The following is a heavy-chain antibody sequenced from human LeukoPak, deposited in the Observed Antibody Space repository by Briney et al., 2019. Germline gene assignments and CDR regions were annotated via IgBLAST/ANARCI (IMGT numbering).Heavy chain of an antibody. Sequence: NPSETLSLTCTVSGGSIISYYWSWIRQPPGKGLEWIGYIYYSGSTNYNPSLKSRVTISVDTSKNQFSLKLSSVTAADTAVYYCARDRSSGVFDYWGQGTLVTVSS. CDR3: ARDRSSGVFDY. J-gene: IGHJ4*02. CDR2: IYYSGST. CDR1: GGSIISYY. D-gene: IGHD6-19*01. V-gene: IGHV4-59*01.